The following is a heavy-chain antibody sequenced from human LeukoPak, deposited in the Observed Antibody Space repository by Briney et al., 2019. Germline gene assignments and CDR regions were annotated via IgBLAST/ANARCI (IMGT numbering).Heavy chain of an antibody. CDR2: ISSDARTT. J-gene: IGHJ4*02. Sequence: GGSLRLSCSASGFTFSSFAMFWVRQAPGKGLEYVSGISSDARTTNYADSVKARFTISRDNSKVTLYLQMTSLRPGDTAIYYCVKDPSGNYFYFDYWGQGTLVTVSS. V-gene: IGHV3-64D*09. D-gene: IGHD1-26*01. CDR3: VKDPSGNYFYFDY. CDR1: GFTFSSFA.